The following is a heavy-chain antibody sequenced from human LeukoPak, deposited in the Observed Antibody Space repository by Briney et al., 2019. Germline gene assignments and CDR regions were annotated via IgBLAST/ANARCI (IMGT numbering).Heavy chain of an antibody. CDR2: INPKNGDT. CDR1: GYTFTGYY. CDR3: TRVSSSSWNTFAY. V-gene: IGHV1-2*02. Sequence: ASVKVSCKASGYTFTGYYMHWVRQAPGQGLEWMGWINPKNGDTNYAQKFQDRVTMTRDTSIGTAYMELSRLRSDDTAVYYCTRVSSSSWNTFAYWGQGTLVTVSS. D-gene: IGHD2-2*01. J-gene: IGHJ4*02.